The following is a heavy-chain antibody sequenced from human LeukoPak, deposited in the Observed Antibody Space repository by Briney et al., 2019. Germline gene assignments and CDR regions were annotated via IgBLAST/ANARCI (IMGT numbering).Heavy chain of an antibody. Sequence: GGSLRLSCSASGFPFNSYEMHGVRQAPGKGLEWISYISSSGSTIYYAASVQGRFTISRDNGKNSLYLQMNSLRAEDTAVYYCARVHYNTAMVDIDYWGQGTLVTVSS. V-gene: IGHV3-48*03. D-gene: IGHD5-18*01. J-gene: IGHJ4*02. CDR3: ARVHYNTAMVDIDY. CDR2: ISSSGSTI. CDR1: GFPFNSYE.